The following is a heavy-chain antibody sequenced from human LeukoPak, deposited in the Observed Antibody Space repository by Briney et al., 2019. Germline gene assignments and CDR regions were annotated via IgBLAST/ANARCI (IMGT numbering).Heavy chain of an antibody. CDR1: GFTFSSYA. CDR3: ARGTSGWPGVDY. CDR2: IRQDGGER. D-gene: IGHD6-19*01. Sequence: GRSLRLSCAASGFTFSSYAMHWVRQAPGKGLEWVANIRQDGGERYYVDSVTGRFIISRDNAKNSLYLQMNSLRAEDTAIYYCARGTSGWPGVDYWGQGTLVIVSS. V-gene: IGHV3-7*03. J-gene: IGHJ4*02.